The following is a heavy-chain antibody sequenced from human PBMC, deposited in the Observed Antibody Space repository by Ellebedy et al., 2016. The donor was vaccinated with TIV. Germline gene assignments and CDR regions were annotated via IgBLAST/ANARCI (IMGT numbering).Heavy chain of an antibody. Sequence: AASVKVSCKASGYSFTSYYMHWVRQAPGQGLEWMGIINPSGGSTSYAQKFQGRVTMTRDTSTSTVYMELSSLRSEDTAVYYCALEEGFYGDYGGLFDYWGQGTLVTVSS. CDR1: GYSFTSYY. J-gene: IGHJ4*02. CDR2: INPSGGST. V-gene: IGHV1-46*01. D-gene: IGHD4-17*01. CDR3: ALEEGFYGDYGGLFDY.